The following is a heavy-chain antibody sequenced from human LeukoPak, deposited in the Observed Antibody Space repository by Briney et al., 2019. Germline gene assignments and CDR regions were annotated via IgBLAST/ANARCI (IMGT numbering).Heavy chain of an antibody. D-gene: IGHD2-2*01. CDR3: GRYCSSTSCYSGYYYGIDV. CDR2: ISGSGGST. CDR1: GFTFSSYW. J-gene: IGHJ6*02. Sequence: GGSLRLSCAASGFTFSSYWMSWVRQAPGKGLEWVSAISGSGGSTYYADSVKGRFIISRDNSKNTLYLQMNSLRAEDTAVYYCGRYCSSTSCYSGYYYGIDVWGQGTTVTVSS. V-gene: IGHV3-23*01.